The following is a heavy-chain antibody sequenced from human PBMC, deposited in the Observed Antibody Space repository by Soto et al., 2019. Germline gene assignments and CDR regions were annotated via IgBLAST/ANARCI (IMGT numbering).Heavy chain of an antibody. CDR2: IKQDGSEK. D-gene: IGHD2-2*02. J-gene: IGHJ3*02. CDR3: ARDLRYCSSTSCYTGDAFDI. V-gene: IGHV3-7*03. CDR1: GFTFSSYW. Sequence: EVQLVESGGGLVQPGGSLRLSCAASGFTFSSYWMSWVRQAPGKGLEWVANIKQDGSEKYYVDSVKGRFTISRDNAKNSLYLQINSLRAEDTAVYYCARDLRYCSSTSCYTGDAFDIWGQGTMVTVSS.